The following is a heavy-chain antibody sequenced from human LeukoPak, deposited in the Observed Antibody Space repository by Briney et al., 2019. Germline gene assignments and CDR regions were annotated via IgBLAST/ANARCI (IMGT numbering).Heavy chain of an antibody. CDR2: ITGGHYAT. CDR1: GFSFSSFA. CDR3: ARAGGTDNWFDR. J-gene: IGHJ5*02. V-gene: IGHV3-23*01. D-gene: IGHD1-14*01. Sequence: GGSLRLSCAASGFSFSSFAMTWVRQAPGKGLEWVSSITGGHYATYNTDSVKGRFTISRDNSKNILYLQMNILTAEATAVYYCARAGGTDNWFDRWGQGTLVTVSS.